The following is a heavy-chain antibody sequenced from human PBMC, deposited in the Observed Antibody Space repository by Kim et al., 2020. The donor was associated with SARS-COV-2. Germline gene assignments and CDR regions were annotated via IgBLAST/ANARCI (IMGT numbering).Heavy chain of an antibody. CDR1: GYSFTSYW. V-gene: IGHV5-51*01. CDR2: IYPGDSDT. J-gene: IGHJ4*02. D-gene: IGHD3-22*01. CDR3: ARHAYYYESSGYYSFFDY. Sequence: GESLKISCKGSGYSFTSYWIGWVRQMPGKGLEWMGIIYPGDSDTRYSPSFQGQVTISADKSISTAYLQWSSLKASDTAMYYCARHAYYYESSGYYSFFDYWGQGTLVTVSS.